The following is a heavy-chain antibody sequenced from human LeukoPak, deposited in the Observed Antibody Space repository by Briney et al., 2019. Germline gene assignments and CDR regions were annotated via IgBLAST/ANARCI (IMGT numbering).Heavy chain of an antibody. CDR2: IYSDNT. V-gene: IGHV3-53*01. J-gene: IGHJ4*02. CDR3: ARDGSYGWDYFDY. CDR1: GFTVSSNS. Sequence: QPGGSLRLSCTVSGFTVSSNSMSWVRQAPGKGLEWVSFIYSDNTHYSDSVKGRFTISRDNSKNTLYLQMNSLRAEDTAVYYCARDGSYGWDYFDYWGQGTLVTVSS. D-gene: IGHD5-18*01.